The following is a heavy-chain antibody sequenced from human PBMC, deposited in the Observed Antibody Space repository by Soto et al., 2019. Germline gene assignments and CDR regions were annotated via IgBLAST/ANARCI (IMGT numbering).Heavy chain of an antibody. CDR1: GFTFSSYG. Sequence: QVQLVESGGGVVQPGRSLRLSCAASGFTFSSYGMHWVRQAPGKGLEWVAVISYDGSNKYYADSVKGRFTISRDNSKNTLYLQMNSLRAEDTAVYYCANQDYDYVWGSYRLDYWGQGTLVTVSS. J-gene: IGHJ4*02. D-gene: IGHD3-16*02. CDR2: ISYDGSNK. V-gene: IGHV3-30*18. CDR3: ANQDYDYVWGSYRLDY.